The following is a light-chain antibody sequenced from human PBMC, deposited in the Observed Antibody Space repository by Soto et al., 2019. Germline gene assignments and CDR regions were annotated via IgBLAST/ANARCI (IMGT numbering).Light chain of an antibody. CDR1: QSLVHSDGNTY. Sequence: IVLTQSPLSLPVTLGQPASISCRSSQSLVHSDGNTYLNWVQQWPGQSPRRLIYKASNRDSGVPDRFSGSGSGTDFPLSISRVEADDVGVYSCMQGITFTFGPGTRVEIK. CDR3: MQGITFT. V-gene: IGKV2-30*02. CDR2: KAS. J-gene: IGKJ4*02.